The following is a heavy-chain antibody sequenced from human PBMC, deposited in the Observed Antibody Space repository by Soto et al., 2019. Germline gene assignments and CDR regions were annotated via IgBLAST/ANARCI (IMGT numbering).Heavy chain of an antibody. CDR2: IYYSGST. D-gene: IGHD3-22*01. CDR3: ARHGYDSSGYYNWFDP. CDR1: GGSISSYY. Sequence: PSETLSLTCTVSGGSISSYYWSWIRQPPGKGLEWIGYIYYSGSTNYNPSLKSRVTISVDTSKNQFSLKLSSVTAADTAVYYCARHGYDSSGYYNWFDPWGQGTLVTVSS. J-gene: IGHJ5*02. V-gene: IGHV4-59*08.